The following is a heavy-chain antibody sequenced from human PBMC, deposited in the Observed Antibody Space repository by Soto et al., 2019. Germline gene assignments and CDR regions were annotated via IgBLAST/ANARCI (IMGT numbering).Heavy chain of an antibody. V-gene: IGHV4-39*01. CDR3: ASFYGSESYPIY. J-gene: IGHJ4*02. CDR2: IYYSGST. CDR1: GGSISSSSYY. Sequence: SETLSLTCTVSGGSISSSSYYWGWIRQPPGKGLEWIGSIYYSGSTYYNPSLKSRVTISVDTSKNQFSLKLSSVTAADTAVYYCASFYGSESYPIYWGQGTLVTVSS. D-gene: IGHD3-10*01.